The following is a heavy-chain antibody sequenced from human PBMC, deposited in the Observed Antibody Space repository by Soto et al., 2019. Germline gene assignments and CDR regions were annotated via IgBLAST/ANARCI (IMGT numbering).Heavy chain of an antibody. CDR3: ARIRSAARPWGWFDP. CDR2: INHSGST. Sequence: PSETLSLTCTVSGGSISSYYWSWIRQPPGKGLEWIGEINHSGSTNYNPSLKSRVTISVDTSKNQFSLKLSSVTAADTAVYYCARIRSAARPWGWFDPWGQGTLVTVSS. V-gene: IGHV4-34*01. CDR1: GGSISSYY. J-gene: IGHJ5*02. D-gene: IGHD6-6*01.